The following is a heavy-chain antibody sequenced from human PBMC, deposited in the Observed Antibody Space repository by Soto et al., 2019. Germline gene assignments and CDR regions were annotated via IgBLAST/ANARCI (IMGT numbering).Heavy chain of an antibody. CDR3: AKAENAYSSSWYGERYFQH. CDR1: GFTFSSYG. Sequence: QVQLVESGGGVVQPGRSLRLSCAASGFTFSSYGMHWVRQAPGKGLERVAVISYDGSNKYYADSVKGRFTISRDNSKNTLYLQMNSLRAEDTAVYYCAKAENAYSSSWYGERYFQHWGQGTLVTVSS. D-gene: IGHD6-13*01. V-gene: IGHV3-30*18. J-gene: IGHJ1*01. CDR2: ISYDGSNK.